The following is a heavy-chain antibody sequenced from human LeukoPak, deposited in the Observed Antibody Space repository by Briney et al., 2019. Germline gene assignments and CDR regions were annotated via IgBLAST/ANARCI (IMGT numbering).Heavy chain of an antibody. Sequence: GGSLRLSCAASGFPFSGYGMHWVRQAPGKGLEWVAVAYGDGSSQYYADSAKGRFSISKDISKNTLSLQMNSLRAEDTAVYSCATGGNFYYSHWGQGTLVTVSS. CDR1: GFPFSGYG. CDR3: ATGGNFYYSH. V-gene: IGHV3-33*01. CDR2: AYGDGSSQ. D-gene: IGHD4-11*01. J-gene: IGHJ1*01.